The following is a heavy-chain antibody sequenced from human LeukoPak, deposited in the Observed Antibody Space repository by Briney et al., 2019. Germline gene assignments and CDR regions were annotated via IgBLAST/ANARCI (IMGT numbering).Heavy chain of an antibody. V-gene: IGHV3-74*03. CDR2: INGDGSTT. CDR3: ARDKGTPDAFNI. J-gene: IGHJ3*02. CDR1: GFTFGPYW. Sequence: GGSLRLSCAASGFTFGPYWMHWVRQAPGKGLVWVSHINGDGSTTKYADSVKGRFTISRDNAKNTLYLQMNSLRAEDTAVYYCARDKGTPDAFNIWGQGTMVTVSS. D-gene: IGHD1-1*01.